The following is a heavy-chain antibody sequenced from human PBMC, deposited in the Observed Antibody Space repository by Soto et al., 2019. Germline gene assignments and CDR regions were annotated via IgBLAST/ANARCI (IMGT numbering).Heavy chain of an antibody. Sequence: GESLKISCKGSGYSFTSYWIGWVRQMPGKGLEWMGIIYPGDSDTRYSSSFQGQVTISADKSISTAYLQWSSLKASDTALYYCARTHDYGGNSPFFFDYWGKGTLVTVSS. D-gene: IGHD4-17*01. V-gene: IGHV5-51*01. CDR1: GYSFTSYW. J-gene: IGHJ4*02. CDR2: IYPGDSDT. CDR3: ARTHDYGGNSPFFFDY.